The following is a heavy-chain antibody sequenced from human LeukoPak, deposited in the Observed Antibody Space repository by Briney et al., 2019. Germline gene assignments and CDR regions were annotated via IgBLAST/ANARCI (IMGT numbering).Heavy chain of an antibody. CDR1: GYTFTGYY. Sequence: ASVKVSCKASGYTFTGYYMHWVRQAPGRGLEWMGWINPNSGGTNYAQKFQGRVTMTRDTSISTAYMELSRLRSDDTAVYYCARGRPYYYGSERWFDPWGQGTLVTVSS. J-gene: IGHJ5*02. D-gene: IGHD3-10*01. CDR3: ARGRPYYYGSERWFDP. CDR2: INPNSGGT. V-gene: IGHV1-2*02.